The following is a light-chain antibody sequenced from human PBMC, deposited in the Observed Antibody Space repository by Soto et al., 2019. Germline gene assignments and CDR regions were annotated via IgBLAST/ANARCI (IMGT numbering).Light chain of an antibody. J-gene: IGKJ1*01. CDR1: QSISDY. CDR2: AAS. V-gene: IGKV1-39*01. CDR3: QQSYNTPQT. Sequence: DIQMTQSPSSLSASVGDRVTITCRASQSISDYLNWYQQKPGKAPKLLIYAASSLQSGVPSRFSGSESGTDFTLTISSLQPEDFATYYCQQSYNTPQTFGQGTKVEIK.